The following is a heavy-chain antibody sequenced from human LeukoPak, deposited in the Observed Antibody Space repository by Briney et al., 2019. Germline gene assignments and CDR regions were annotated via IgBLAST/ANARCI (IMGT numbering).Heavy chain of an antibody. V-gene: IGHV3-48*03. CDR3: ARDQRWFGESDF. J-gene: IGHJ4*02. CDR1: GFTFSSSE. Sequence: GGSLRLSCTASGFTFSSSEMNWVRQAPGKGLEWVSYITSSGGTTYYADSVKGRFTISRDNARNSLFLQMGSLRAEDTAVYYCARDQRWFGESDFWGQGTLVTVSS. D-gene: IGHD3-10*01. CDR2: ITSSGGTT.